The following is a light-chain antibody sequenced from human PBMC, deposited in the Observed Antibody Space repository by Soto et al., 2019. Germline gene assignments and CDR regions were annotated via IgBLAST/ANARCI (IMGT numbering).Light chain of an antibody. CDR1: QSVSSSY. J-gene: IGKJ1*01. Sequence: EIVLTQSPGTLSLSPGERATLSCRASQSVSSSYLAWYQQKPGQAPRLFIYGASNRATGIPDRFSGSGSGTDFALTISRLEPEDFAVYYCQQYGSSPPWTFGQ. V-gene: IGKV3-20*01. CDR3: QQYGSSPPWT. CDR2: GAS.